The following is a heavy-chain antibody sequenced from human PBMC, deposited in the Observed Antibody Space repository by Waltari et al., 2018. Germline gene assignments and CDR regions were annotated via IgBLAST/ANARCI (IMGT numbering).Heavy chain of an antibody. D-gene: IGHD6-19*01. V-gene: IGHV3-11*01. CDR3: ARESPITVARIDC. Sequence: QVQLVESGGGLVKPGGSLRLSCAASGFTLSDYYMSWIRQAPGKGLEWVSYISSSGSTIYYADSVKGRFTSSRDNAKNSLYLQMNSLRAEDTAIYYCARESPITVARIDCWGQGTLVTVSS. CDR1: GFTLSDYY. J-gene: IGHJ4*02. CDR2: ISSSGSTI.